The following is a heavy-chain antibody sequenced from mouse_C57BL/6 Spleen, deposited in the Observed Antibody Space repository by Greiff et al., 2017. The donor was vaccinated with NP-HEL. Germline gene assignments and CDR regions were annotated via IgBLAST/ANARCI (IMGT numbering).Heavy chain of an antibody. J-gene: IGHJ3*01. CDR1: GYAFSSYW. Sequence: QVQLKESGAELVKPGASVKISCKASGYAFSSYWMNWVKQRPGKGLEWIGQIYPGDGDTNYNGKFKGKATLTADKSSSTAYMQLSSLTSEDSAVYFCARSSGSCFFAYWGQGTLVTVSA. CDR2: IYPGDGDT. CDR3: ARSSGSCFFAY. V-gene: IGHV1-80*01. D-gene: IGHD1-1*01.